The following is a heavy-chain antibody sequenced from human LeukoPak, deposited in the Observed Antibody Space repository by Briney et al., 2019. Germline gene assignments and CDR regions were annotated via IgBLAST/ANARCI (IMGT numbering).Heavy chain of an antibody. CDR2: ISGSGGST. J-gene: IGHJ4*02. CDR3: AKDVHSYCSSTSCHIVDY. CDR1: GFTFSSYA. V-gene: IGHV3-23*01. D-gene: IGHD2-2*02. Sequence: PGGSLRLSCAASGFTFSSYAMSWVRQAPGKALDSVSAISGSGGSTYYADSVKGRFTISRDNSKNTLYLQMNSLRAEDTAVYYCAKDVHSYCSSTSCHIVDYWGQGTLVTVSS.